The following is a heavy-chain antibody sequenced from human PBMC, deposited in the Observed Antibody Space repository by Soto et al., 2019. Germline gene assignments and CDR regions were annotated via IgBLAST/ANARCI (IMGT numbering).Heavy chain of an antibody. CDR2: ISGSGGST. J-gene: IGHJ4*02. Sequence: PVGSLRLSCAASGFTFSSYAMSWARQAPGKGLEWVSAISGSGGSTYYADSVKGRFTISRDNSKNTLYLQMNSLRAEDTAVYYCAKAPEQYYYDSSGYTDYWGQGTLVTVSS. V-gene: IGHV3-23*01. CDR1: GFTFSSYA. D-gene: IGHD3-22*01. CDR3: AKAPEQYYYDSSGYTDY.